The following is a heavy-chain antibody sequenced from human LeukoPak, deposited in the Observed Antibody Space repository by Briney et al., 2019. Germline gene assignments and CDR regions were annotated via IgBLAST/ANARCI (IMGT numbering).Heavy chain of an antibody. CDR2: INPSGGST. D-gene: IGHD5-24*01. J-gene: IGHJ4*02. V-gene: IGHV1-46*01. Sequence: ASVKVSCKASGYTFTRYYIHWVRQAPGQGLEWMGIINPSGGSTTYAQKFQVRVTMTRDMSTSTVYMEVSSLRSEDTAVYYCARGRDGYNYAGYYFDYWGQGTLVTVS. CDR3: ARGRDGYNYAGYYFDY. CDR1: GYTFTRYY.